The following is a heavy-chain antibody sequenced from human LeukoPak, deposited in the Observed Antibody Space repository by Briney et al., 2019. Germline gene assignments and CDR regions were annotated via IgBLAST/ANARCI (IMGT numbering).Heavy chain of an antibody. Sequence: SETLSLTCTVSGASISSYYWSWIRQPPGKGLEWIGYIYYSGSTNYNPSLKSRVTISVDTSKNQFSLKLSSVTAADTAVYYCARDSLLGNYFDYWGQGTLVTVSS. V-gene: IGHV4-59*01. J-gene: IGHJ4*02. D-gene: IGHD2-15*01. CDR2: IYYSGST. CDR3: ARDSLLGNYFDY. CDR1: GASISSYY.